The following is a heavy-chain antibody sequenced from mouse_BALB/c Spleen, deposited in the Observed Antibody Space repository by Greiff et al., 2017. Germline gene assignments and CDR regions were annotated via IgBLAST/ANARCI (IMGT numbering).Heavy chain of an antibody. Sequence: VQLQQSGAELVRPGTSVKVSCEASGYAFTNYLIEWVKQRPGQGLEWVGVINPGSGGTNYNEKFKGRVTLTADKSSSTAYMQLSSLKSDDSAVYFCARGQSYGYFDDWGEGTSVTVSS. D-gene: IGHD3-3*01. CDR3: ARGQSYGYFDD. CDR1: GYAFTNYL. V-gene: IGHV1-54*03. J-gene: IGHJ1*01. CDR2: INPGSGGT.